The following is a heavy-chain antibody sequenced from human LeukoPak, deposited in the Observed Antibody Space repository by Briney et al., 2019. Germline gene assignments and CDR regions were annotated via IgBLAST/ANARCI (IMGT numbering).Heavy chain of an antibody. D-gene: IGHD3-10*01. V-gene: IGHV1-8*01. CDR3: SSGSQGTFDY. CDR2: MNTKRGNT. Sequence: ASVTVSYKASGYTFTIYDINWVRQAPGQGGEGMGWMNTKRGNTGYTQKFQERDTFTRNTSISTAYMELSSLRSEDTAVYYCSSGSQGTFDYWGQGTLVTVSS. J-gene: IGHJ4*02. CDR1: GYTFTIYD.